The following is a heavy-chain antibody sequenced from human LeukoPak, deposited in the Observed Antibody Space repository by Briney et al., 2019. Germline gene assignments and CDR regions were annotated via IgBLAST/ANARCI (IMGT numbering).Heavy chain of an antibody. J-gene: IGHJ6*02. D-gene: IGHD2-2*02. CDR2: ISGSGDDT. V-gene: IGHV3-23*01. CDR3: ARDSRTLGYCSSTSCYKGDYYYYGMDV. Sequence: PGGSLRLSCAASGFTFTNYAMNWVRQAPGKGLEWVSSISGSGDDTSYADSVKGRFTISRDNSRNTLYLQMNSLRAEDTAVYYCARDSRTLGYCSSTSCYKGDYYYYGMDVWGQGTTVTVSS. CDR1: GFTFTNYA.